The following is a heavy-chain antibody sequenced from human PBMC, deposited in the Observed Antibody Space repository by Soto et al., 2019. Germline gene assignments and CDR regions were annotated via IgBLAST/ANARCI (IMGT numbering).Heavy chain of an antibody. CDR1: GFTFSGSA. D-gene: IGHD1-26*01. Sequence: PGGSLRLSCAASGFTFSGSAMHWVRQASGKGLQWVGRIGSKANSYATAYAASVKGRFTISRDDSKNTAYLQMNSLKTEDTAVYYCRGTSSGSPDYWGRGTLVTVS. CDR2: IGSKANSYAT. V-gene: IGHV3-73*01. CDR3: RGTSSGSPDY. J-gene: IGHJ4*02.